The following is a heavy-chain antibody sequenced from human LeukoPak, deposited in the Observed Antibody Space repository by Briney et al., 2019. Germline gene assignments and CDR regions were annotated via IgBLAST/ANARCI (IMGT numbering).Heavy chain of an antibody. CDR3: ARDIVVVPAARHQGWFDP. D-gene: IGHD2-2*01. CDR2: ISAYNGNT. V-gene: IGHV1-18*01. CDR1: GYTFTGYG. J-gene: IGHJ5*02. Sequence: ASVKVSCKASGYTFTGYGISWVRQAPGQGLEWMGWISAYNGNTNYAQKLQGRVTMTTDTSTSTAYMELRSLRSDDTAVYYCARDIVVVPAARHQGWFDPWGQGTLVTVSS.